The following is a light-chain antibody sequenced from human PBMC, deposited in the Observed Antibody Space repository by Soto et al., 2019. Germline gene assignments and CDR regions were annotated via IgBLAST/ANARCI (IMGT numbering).Light chain of an antibody. Sequence: EIVMTQSPVTLSVSPGERATLSCWASQSVGNNLAWYQQKPGQTPRLLIYYASTRATGIPARFSGSGSGTEFTLTISSLQSEDVALYYCQQYNDWPPITFGQGTRLEIK. V-gene: IGKV3-15*01. CDR1: QSVGNN. J-gene: IGKJ5*01. CDR2: YAS. CDR3: QQYNDWPPIT.